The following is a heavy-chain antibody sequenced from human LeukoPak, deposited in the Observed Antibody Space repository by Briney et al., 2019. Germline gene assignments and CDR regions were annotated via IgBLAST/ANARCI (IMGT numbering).Heavy chain of an antibody. CDR1: GGTFSSYA. CDR3: ARATRSPGIAVAGWDY. Sequence: GASVKVSCKASGGTFSSYAISWVRQAPGQGLEWMGGIIPIFGTANYAQKFQGRVTITADESTSTAYMELGSLRSEDTAVYYCARATRSPGIAVAGWDYWGQGTLVTVSS. J-gene: IGHJ4*02. CDR2: IIPIFGTA. V-gene: IGHV1-69*13. D-gene: IGHD6-19*01.